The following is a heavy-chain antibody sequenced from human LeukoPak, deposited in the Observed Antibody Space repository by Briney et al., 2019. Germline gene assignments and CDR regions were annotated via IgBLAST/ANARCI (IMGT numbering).Heavy chain of an antibody. V-gene: IGHV4-61*02. CDR1: GGSISSGSYY. CDR2: IYTSGST. Sequence: SQTLSLTCTVSGGSISSGSYYWSWIRQPAGKGLEWIGRIYTSGSTNYNPSLRSRVTISVDTSKNQFSLKLSSVTAADTAVYYCARGGLLLWFGELLSHAFDIWGQGTMVTVSS. CDR3: ARGGLLLWFGELLSHAFDI. J-gene: IGHJ3*02. D-gene: IGHD3-10*01.